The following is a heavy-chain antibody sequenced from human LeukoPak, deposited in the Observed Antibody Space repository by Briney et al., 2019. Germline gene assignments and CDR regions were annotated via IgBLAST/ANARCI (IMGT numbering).Heavy chain of an antibody. Sequence: SETLSLTCTVSGVSISTDYWTWVRQSPGKGLEWIGYIHYSGSTSYNPSLKSRVTISVDTSKNQFSLKLTSVTSAGTAVYYCARDAGATAYWGQGALLTVSS. J-gene: IGHJ4*02. CDR1: GVSISTDY. CDR2: IHYSGST. V-gene: IGHV4-59*13. CDR3: ARDAGATAY. D-gene: IGHD4/OR15-4a*01.